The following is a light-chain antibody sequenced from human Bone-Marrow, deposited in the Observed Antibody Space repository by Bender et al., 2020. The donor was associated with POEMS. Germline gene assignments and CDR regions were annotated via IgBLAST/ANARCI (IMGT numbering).Light chain of an antibody. CDR3: QSYDNSLGGWV. Sequence: QSVLTQPPSVSEAPGQRVTISCTGSSSNIGAGYDVHWYQQLPGTAPKLLIYGYNNRPSGVPDRFSGSKSGTSASLAITGLQAEDEGDYYCQSYDNSLGGWVFGGGTKLTVL. J-gene: IGLJ3*02. CDR1: SSNIGAGYD. V-gene: IGLV1-40*01. CDR2: GYN.